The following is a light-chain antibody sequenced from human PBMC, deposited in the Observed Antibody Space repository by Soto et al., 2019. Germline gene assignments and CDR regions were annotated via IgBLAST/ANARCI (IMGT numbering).Light chain of an antibody. Sequence: DIVMTQSPATLALSPGERATLSCRASQSSNTNLAWYQQKPGHAPRLLIYGASTRATVIPARFSGSGSGTEFTLTISGLQSDDFAVYYCQQYHHWPPKVTFGPGTRVDI. J-gene: IGKJ3*01. CDR1: QSSNTN. CDR2: GAS. V-gene: IGKV3-15*01. CDR3: QQYHHWPPKVT.